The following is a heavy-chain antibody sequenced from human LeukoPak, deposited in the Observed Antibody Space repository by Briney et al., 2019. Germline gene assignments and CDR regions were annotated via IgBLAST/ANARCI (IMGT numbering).Heavy chain of an antibody. V-gene: IGHV1-46*01. D-gene: IGHD2-2*03. CDR1: GYTFTSYY. CDR3: ARDGSRAGRRMYYYYYMDV. CDR2: INPSGGST. Sequence: GASVKVSCKASGYTFTSYYMHWVRQAPGQGLEWMGIINPSGGSTSYAQKFQGRVTMTRDTSTSTVYMELSSLRSEDTAVYYCARDGSRAGRRMYYYYYMDVWGKGTTVTISS. J-gene: IGHJ6*03.